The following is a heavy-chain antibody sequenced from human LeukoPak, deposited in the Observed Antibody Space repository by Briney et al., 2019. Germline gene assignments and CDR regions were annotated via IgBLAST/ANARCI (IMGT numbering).Heavy chain of an antibody. Sequence: GGPLRLSCAASGFTFSSYWMSWVRQAPGKGLEWVANIKQDGSEKYYVDSVKGRFTISRDNAKNSLYLQMNSLRAEDTAVYYCARGRITMIVGRRFDPWGQGTLVTVSS. J-gene: IGHJ5*02. CDR2: IKQDGSEK. V-gene: IGHV3-7*01. D-gene: IGHD3-22*01. CDR1: GFTFSSYW. CDR3: ARGRITMIVGRRFDP.